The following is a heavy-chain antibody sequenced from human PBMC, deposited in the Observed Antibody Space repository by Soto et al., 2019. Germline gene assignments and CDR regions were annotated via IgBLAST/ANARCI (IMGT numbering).Heavy chain of an antibody. J-gene: IGHJ6*02. D-gene: IGHD3-3*01. CDR3: AREGFGSGGPWRGMDV. CDR2: DNPNSGVT. Sequence: QVQLVQSGAEVKRPGASVKVSCKTSGYTFTVNFIHWARQAPGQGLEWMGWDNPNSGVTKYAERFQGRVTMTMDPSITTAYLELSSLTADATALYYCAREGFGSGGPWRGMDVWGQGTTVTVSS. CDR1: GYTFTVNF. V-gene: IGHV1-2*02.